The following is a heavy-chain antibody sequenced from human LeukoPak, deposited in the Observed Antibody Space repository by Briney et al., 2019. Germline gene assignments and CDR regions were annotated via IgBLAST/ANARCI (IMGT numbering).Heavy chain of an antibody. J-gene: IGHJ3*02. CDR2: INPNSGGT. Sequence: ASVRVSCKASGYTFTGYYMHWVRQAPGQGLEWMGWINPNSGGTNYAQKFQGRVTMTRDTSISTAYMELSRLRSDDTAVYYCARSKTGLRRDAFDIWGQGTMVTISS. CDR3: ARSKTGLRRDAFDI. V-gene: IGHV1-2*02. CDR1: GYTFTGYY. D-gene: IGHD1-1*01.